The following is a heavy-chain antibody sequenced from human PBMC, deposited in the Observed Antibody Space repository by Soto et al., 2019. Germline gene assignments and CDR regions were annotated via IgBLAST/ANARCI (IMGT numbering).Heavy chain of an antibody. CDR3: ARGDREDILVVVGARPGEYGIDI. CDR1: GFTFRNHA. J-gene: IGHJ6*02. CDR2: IAYDGSNA. D-gene: IGHD2-15*01. V-gene: IGHV3-30-3*01. Sequence: QVQLVESGGGVVKPGGSLRLSCAASGFTFRNHAMHWVRQAPGKGLECLAVIAYDGSNAFYRASVKGRFTISRDNSKNALYLHMNSLRSEDTGVYYCARGDREDILVVVGARPGEYGIDIWGQGTTVTVSS.